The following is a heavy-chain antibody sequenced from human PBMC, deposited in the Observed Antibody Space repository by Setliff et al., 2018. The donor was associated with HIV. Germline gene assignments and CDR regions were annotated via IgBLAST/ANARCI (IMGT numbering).Heavy chain of an antibody. CDR2: IIPLFGTA. V-gene: IGHV1-69*05. CDR3: AQLLPMGDQSGRDAFDI. CDR1: GDTFSNSL. Sequence: GASVKVSCKASGDTFSNSLVTWVRQAPGQGLEWMGGIIPLFGTANYAQKFQGRVTMTTDELMTTAYLELSSLRSEDTAVYYCAQLLPMGDQSGRDAFDIWGQGTMVTVSS. J-gene: IGHJ3*02. D-gene: IGHD6-6*01.